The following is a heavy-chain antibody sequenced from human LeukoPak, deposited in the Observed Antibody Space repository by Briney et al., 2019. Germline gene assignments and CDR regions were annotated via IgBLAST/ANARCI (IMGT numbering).Heavy chain of an antibody. CDR3: ARESTVTTEGYYYYYMDV. Sequence: SETLSLTCTVSGGSISSSSYYWGWLRQPPGKGLEWIGSIYYSGSTYYNPSLKSRVTISVDTSKNQFSLKLSSVTAADTAVYYCARESTVTTEGYYYYYMDVWGKGTTVTVSS. D-gene: IGHD4-17*01. CDR2: IYYSGST. CDR1: GGSISSSSYY. J-gene: IGHJ6*03. V-gene: IGHV4-39*07.